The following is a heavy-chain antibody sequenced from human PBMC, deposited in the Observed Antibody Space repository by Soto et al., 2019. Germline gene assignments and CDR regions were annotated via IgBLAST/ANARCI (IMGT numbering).Heavy chain of an antibody. Sequence: EVQLVESGGGLIQPGGSLRLSCAASGFTVSSNYMSWVRQAPGKGLEWVSVIYSGGSTYYADSVKGRFTISRDNSKNTLYLQMNSLRAEDTAVYYCARDVESSGRLEYFHHWGQGTLVTVSS. J-gene: IGHJ1*01. CDR1: GFTVSSNY. D-gene: IGHD3-22*01. CDR2: IYSGGST. V-gene: IGHV3-53*01. CDR3: ARDVESSGRLEYFHH.